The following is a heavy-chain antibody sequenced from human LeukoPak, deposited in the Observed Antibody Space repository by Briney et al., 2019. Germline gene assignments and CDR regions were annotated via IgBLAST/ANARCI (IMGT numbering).Heavy chain of an antibody. CDR1: GFTLSSFA. D-gene: IGHD3-16*01. Sequence: GGSLRLSCAASGFTLSSFAMSCVRQAPGKGLEWVSVISGSGGTTYYADAVKGRFTISRDNSKNTLYLQMNSLRAEDTAVYYCAKTYTRNYYYGMDVWGQGTSVTVS. CDR2: ISGSGGTT. J-gene: IGHJ6*02. V-gene: IGHV3-23*01. CDR3: AKTYTRNYYYGMDV.